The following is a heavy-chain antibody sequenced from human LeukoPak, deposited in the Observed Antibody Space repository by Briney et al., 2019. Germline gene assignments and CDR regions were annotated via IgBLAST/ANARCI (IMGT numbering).Heavy chain of an antibody. D-gene: IGHD6-25*01. J-gene: IGHJ6*02. Sequence: SQTLSLTCTVSGGSISSGGYYWSWIRQHPGKGLEWIGYIYYSGSTYYNPSLKSRVTISVDTSKNQFSLKLSSVTAADTAVYYCARDQIGLSATFYYYGTDVWGQGTTVTVSS. CDR1: GGSISSGGYY. CDR3: ARDQIGLSATFYYYGTDV. V-gene: IGHV4-31*03. CDR2: IYYSGST.